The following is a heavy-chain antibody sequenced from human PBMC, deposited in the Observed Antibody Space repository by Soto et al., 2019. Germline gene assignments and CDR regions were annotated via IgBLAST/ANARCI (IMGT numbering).Heavy chain of an antibody. Sequence: QVQLVESGGGGFHPGRSLRLPCEPSGLTFRSCGRHWVGKVPGKGLEWVAVISYDGSNKYNAVSVKDRFTISRDNSKNTLYLQMNSLRAEDTAVYYCAKDLCGGSCLKYYYYGMDVWGQGTTVTVSS. D-gene: IGHD2-15*01. V-gene: IGHV3-30*18. CDR2: ISYDGSNK. CDR3: AKDLCGGSCLKYYYYGMDV. J-gene: IGHJ6*02. CDR1: GLTFRSCG.